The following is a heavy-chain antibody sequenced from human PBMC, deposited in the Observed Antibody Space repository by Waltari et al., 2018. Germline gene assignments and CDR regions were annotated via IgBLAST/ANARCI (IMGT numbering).Heavy chain of an antibody. D-gene: IGHD3-10*01. V-gene: IGHV3-30-3*01. CDR1: GFTLISYA. J-gene: IGHJ4*02. CDR3: ADGED. CDR2: ISYDGSNK. Sequence: QVQLVESGGGVVQPGRSLRLSCAASGFTLISYAMHWVSQAPGKGLEWVAVISYDGSNKYYADSVKGRFTISRDNSKNTLYLQMNSLRAEDTAVYYCADGEDWGQGTLVTVSS.